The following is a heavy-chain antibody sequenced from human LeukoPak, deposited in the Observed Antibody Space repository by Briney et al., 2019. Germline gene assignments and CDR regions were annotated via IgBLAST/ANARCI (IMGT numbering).Heavy chain of an antibody. V-gene: IGHV4-4*07. Sequence: PSETLSLTCTVSGCSISSYYWSWIRQPAGKGLEWIGRIYTSGSTNDNPSLKSRVTMSVDTSKNQFSLKLSSVTAADTAVYYCASAYSSSDGVQFDPWGQGTLVTVSS. CDR1: GCSISSYY. CDR3: ASAYSSSDGVQFDP. J-gene: IGHJ5*02. CDR2: IYTSGST. D-gene: IGHD6-6*01.